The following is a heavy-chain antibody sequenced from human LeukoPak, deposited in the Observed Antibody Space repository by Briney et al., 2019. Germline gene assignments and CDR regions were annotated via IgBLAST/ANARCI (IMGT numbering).Heavy chain of an antibody. Sequence: SVKVSCKASGGTFSSYAISWVRQAPGQGLEWMGGIIPIFGTPNYAQKFQGRVTITTDESTSTAYMELSSLRSDDTAVYYCAREITYYDFWSGYYGLGGYYYYMDVWGKGTTVTVSS. CDR3: AREITYYDFWSGYYGLGGYYYYMDV. CDR2: IIPIFGTP. CDR1: GGTFSSYA. J-gene: IGHJ6*03. D-gene: IGHD3-3*01. V-gene: IGHV1-69*05.